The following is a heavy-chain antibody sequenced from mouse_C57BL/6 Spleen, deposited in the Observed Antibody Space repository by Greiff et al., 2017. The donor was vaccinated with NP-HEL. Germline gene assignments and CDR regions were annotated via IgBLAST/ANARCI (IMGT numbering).Heavy chain of an antibody. CDR2: IYPGDGDT. CDR3: ARGGSDYAMDY. V-gene: IGHV1-82*01. J-gene: IGHJ4*01. D-gene: IGHD1-1*01. Sequence: ESGPELVKPGASVKISCKASGYAFSSSWMNWVKQRPGKGLEWIGRIYPGDGDTNYNGKFKGKATLTADKSSSTAYMQLSSLTSEDSAVYFCARGGSDYAMDYWGQGTSVTVSS. CDR1: GYAFSSSW.